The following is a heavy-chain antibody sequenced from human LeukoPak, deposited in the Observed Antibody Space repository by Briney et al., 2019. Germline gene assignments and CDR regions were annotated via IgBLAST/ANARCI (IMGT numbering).Heavy chain of an antibody. CDR1: GFTFSSYS. CDR2: ISSSSTTI. D-gene: IGHD5-18*01. V-gene: IGHV3-48*01. Sequence: SGGSLRLSCAASGFTFSSYSMSWVRQAPGKGLEWGSYISSSSTTIFYADSVKGRFTISRDNAKNSLYLQMNSLRAEDTAVYYCARDHGAEYSYGPKPFDYWGQGTLVTVSS. J-gene: IGHJ4*02. CDR3: ARDHGAEYSYGPKPFDY.